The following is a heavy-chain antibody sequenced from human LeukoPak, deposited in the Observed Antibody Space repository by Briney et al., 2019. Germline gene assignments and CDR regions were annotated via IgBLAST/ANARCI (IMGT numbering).Heavy chain of an antibody. CDR3: ARDGSKSCSGGSCYLNWFDP. CDR1: GFSFSDYW. J-gene: IGHJ5*02. Sequence: GGSLRLSCGASGFSFSDYWMTWVRQAPGKGLEWVANINQDGSGEYYVASVEGRFTISRDNAKNSLYLQMTSLRAEDTAVYYCARDGSKSCSGGSCYLNWFDPWGQGTLVTVSS. V-gene: IGHV3-7*01. D-gene: IGHD2-15*01. CDR2: INQDGSGE.